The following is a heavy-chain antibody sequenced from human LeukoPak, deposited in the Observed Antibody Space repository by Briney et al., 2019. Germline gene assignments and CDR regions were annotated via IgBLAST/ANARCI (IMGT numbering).Heavy chain of an antibody. CDR3: ARAVNDAFDI. V-gene: IGHV1-69*13. Sequence: GASVTVSCKSSGGTFISYAISWVRQAPGQGLEWMGGIIPIFGTANYAQKFQGRVTITADESTSTAYMELSSLRSEDTAVYYCARAVNDAFDIWGQGTMVTVSS. CDR2: IIPIFGTA. J-gene: IGHJ3*02. CDR1: GGTFISYA. D-gene: IGHD4-17*01.